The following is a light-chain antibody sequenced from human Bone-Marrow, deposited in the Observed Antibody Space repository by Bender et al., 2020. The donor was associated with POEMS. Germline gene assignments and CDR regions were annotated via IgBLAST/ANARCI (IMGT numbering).Light chain of an antibody. CDR1: DLGDKY. CDR2: QDT. J-gene: IGLJ2*01. Sequence: SYEVTQPPAVSVSPGQTASITCSGDDLGDKYVAWYQQKPGQSPVLVIYQDTKRPSGIPERFSGANSGNTATLTISGTQAVDAADYYCQAWDTYSVLFGGGTKLTVL. CDR3: QAWDTYSVL. V-gene: IGLV3-1*01.